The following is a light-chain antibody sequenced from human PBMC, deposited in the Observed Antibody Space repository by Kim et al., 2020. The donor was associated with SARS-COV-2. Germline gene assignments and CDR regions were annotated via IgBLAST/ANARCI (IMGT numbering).Light chain of an antibody. CDR3: QQYVTYSST. Sequence: DIQMTQSPSTLSASVGDRVTITCRASQSIGTWLAWYQQKPGKAPKALIHMAFKLDTGVPSRFSGSGSGTEFTLTISSLQPDDFATYYCQQYVTYSSTFGPGTKVDLK. J-gene: IGKJ3*01. V-gene: IGKV1-5*03. CDR1: QSIGTW. CDR2: MAF.